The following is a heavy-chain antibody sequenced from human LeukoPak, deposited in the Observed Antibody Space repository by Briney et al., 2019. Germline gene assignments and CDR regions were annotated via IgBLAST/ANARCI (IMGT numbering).Heavy chain of an antibody. CDR3: ARYAVLGVAMNDYYYMDV. D-gene: IGHD2-2*01. V-gene: IGHV3-21*01. CDR2: ISSSNSDI. J-gene: IGHJ6*03. Sequence: PGGSLTLSCTASGFTFSSYGMNWVRQAPGQGLEWVWSISSSNSDIYYADSVKGRFTISRDNTKNTLYLQMKSLRADDTAVYYCARYAVLGVAMNDYYYMDVWGKGTPVTVSS. CDR1: GFTFSSYG.